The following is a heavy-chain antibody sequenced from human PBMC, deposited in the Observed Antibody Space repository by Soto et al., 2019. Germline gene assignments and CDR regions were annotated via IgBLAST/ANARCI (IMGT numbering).Heavy chain of an antibody. CDR1: GFTFSSYG. J-gene: IGHJ6*02. CDR2: ISYDGSNK. Sequence: QVQLVESGGGVVQPGRSLRLSCAASGFTFSSYGMHWVRQAPGKGLEWVAVISYDGSNKYYADSVKGRFTISRDNSKNTLYLQMNSLRAEDTAVYYCAKDRGYCSSTSCPSDYYYYGMDVWGQGTTVTVSS. D-gene: IGHD2-2*01. V-gene: IGHV3-30*18. CDR3: AKDRGYCSSTSCPSDYYYYGMDV.